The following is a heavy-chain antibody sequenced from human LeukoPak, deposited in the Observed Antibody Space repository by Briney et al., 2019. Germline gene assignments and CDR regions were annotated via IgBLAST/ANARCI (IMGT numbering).Heavy chain of an antibody. V-gene: IGHV1-2*02. CDR2: INPNSGGT. CDR3: ARAGGRSWFDP. Sequence: ASVKVSCKASGYSFTDKYMHWVRQAPGQGLEWMGWINPNSGGTNYAQKFPGRVTMTTDTSMTTAYMELSRLTSDDTAVYYCARAGGRSWFDPWGQGTLVTVSS. CDR1: GYSFTDKY. J-gene: IGHJ5*02.